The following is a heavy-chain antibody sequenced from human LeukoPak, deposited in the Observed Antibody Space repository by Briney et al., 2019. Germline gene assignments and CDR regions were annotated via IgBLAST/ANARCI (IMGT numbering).Heavy chain of an antibody. CDR3: ASEVGYRSLGY. Sequence: QPWGSLTLSCAASGFTFDDDTMHWVRQTPGRGLEWVSFITWKSHRTHYADSVKGRFTVSRDNSKDSLYLQMNSLRTEDTGLYHCASEVGYRSLGYLGQGTLVTVSS. V-gene: IGHV3-43*01. CDR1: GFTFDDDT. J-gene: IGHJ4*02. CDR2: ITWKSHRT. D-gene: IGHD3-3*01.